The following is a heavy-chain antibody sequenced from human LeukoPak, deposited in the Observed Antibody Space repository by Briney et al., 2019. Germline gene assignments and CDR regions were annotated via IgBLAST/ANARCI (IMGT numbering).Heavy chain of an antibody. Sequence: PSETLSLTCTVSGGSISSSSYYWGCIHQPPGKGLECIGSIYSGSTYYNPSLKSRVTISVDTSKNQFSLKLSSVTAADTAVYYCARDAGIAAARSGGHPNKFDYWGQGTLVTVSS. CDR3: ARDAGIAAARSGGHPNKFDY. V-gene: IGHV4-39*07. J-gene: IGHJ4*02. CDR2: IYSGST. CDR1: GGSISSSSYY. D-gene: IGHD6-13*01.